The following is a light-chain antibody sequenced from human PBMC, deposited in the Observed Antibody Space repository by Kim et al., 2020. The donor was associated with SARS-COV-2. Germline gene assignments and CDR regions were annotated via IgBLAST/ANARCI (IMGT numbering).Light chain of an antibody. V-gene: IGLV3-19*01. J-gene: IGLJ2*01. Sequence: VALGQQVRITCQGDSLRSYYATWYQQKPGQAPILVIYGKNTRPSGIPDRFSGSSSGNTASLTITGTQAGDEADYYCNSRDSNDNVVFGGGTQLTVL. CDR3: NSRDSNDNVV. CDR1: SLRSYY. CDR2: GKN.